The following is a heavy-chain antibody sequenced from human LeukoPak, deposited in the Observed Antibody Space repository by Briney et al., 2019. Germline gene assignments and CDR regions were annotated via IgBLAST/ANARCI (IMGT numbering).Heavy chain of an antibody. D-gene: IGHD4-11*01. CDR3: ARPISTTVTEWYFDL. Sequence: SETLSLTCAVSGYSISSGYYWGWIRPPPGKGLEWIGSIYHSGSTYYNPSLKSRVTISVDTSKNQFSLKLSSVTAADTAVYYCARPISTTVTEWYFDLWGRGTLVTVSS. V-gene: IGHV4-38-2*01. CDR1: GYSISSGYY. J-gene: IGHJ2*01. CDR2: IYHSGST.